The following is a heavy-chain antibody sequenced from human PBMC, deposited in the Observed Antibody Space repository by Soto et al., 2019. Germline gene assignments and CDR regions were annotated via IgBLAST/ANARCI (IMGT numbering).Heavy chain of an antibody. V-gene: IGHV3-21*01. CDR1: GFTFSSYS. Sequence: GGSLRLSCAASGFTFSSYSMNWVRQAPGKGLEWVSFISSSSSYIYYADSVKGRFTISRDNAKNSLYLQMNSLRADDTTVYYCAPVEQLLQTGQVYWGQGTLVTVSS. CDR2: ISSSSSYI. J-gene: IGHJ4*02. CDR3: APVEQLLQTGQVY. D-gene: IGHD6-6*01.